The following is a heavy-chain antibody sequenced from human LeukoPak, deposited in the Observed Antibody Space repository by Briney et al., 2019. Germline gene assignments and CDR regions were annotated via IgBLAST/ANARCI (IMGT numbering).Heavy chain of an antibody. D-gene: IGHD1-20*01. Sequence: GGSLRLSCAASGFTFSNTWMSWVRQAPGKGLEWVGRIESKTDGGTTDYSTPVKGRFTISRDDSKNTLYLQMNSLRAEDTAVYYCAKDPPEDNWNDYWGQGTLVTVSS. CDR3: AKDPPEDNWNDY. CDR1: GFTFSNTW. V-gene: IGHV3-15*04. CDR2: IESKTDGGTT. J-gene: IGHJ4*02.